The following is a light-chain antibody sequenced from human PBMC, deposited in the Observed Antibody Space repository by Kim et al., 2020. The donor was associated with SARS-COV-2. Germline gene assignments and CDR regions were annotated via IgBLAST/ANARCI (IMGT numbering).Light chain of an antibody. Sequence: PGKTASITGSGDKLGDKYACWYQQKPGQSPVLVIYQDSKRPSGIPERFSGSNSGNTATLTISGTQAMDEADYYCQAWDSSTVVFGGGTQLTVL. J-gene: IGLJ2*01. CDR1: KLGDKY. V-gene: IGLV3-1*01. CDR2: QDS. CDR3: QAWDSSTVV.